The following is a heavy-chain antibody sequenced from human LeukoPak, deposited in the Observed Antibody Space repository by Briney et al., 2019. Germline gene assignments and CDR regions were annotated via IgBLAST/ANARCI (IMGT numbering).Heavy chain of an antibody. V-gene: IGHV4-30-4*08. CDR1: GGSISSGDYY. Sequence: SETPSLTCTVSGGSISSGDYYWSWIRQPPGKGLEWIGYIYYSGSTYYNPSLKSRVTISVDTSKNQFSLKLSSVTAADTAVYYCARAIYCSGGSCYLGKYYYYYMDVWGKGTTVTVSS. J-gene: IGHJ6*03. D-gene: IGHD2-15*01. CDR2: IYYSGST. CDR3: ARAIYCSGGSCYLGKYYYYYMDV.